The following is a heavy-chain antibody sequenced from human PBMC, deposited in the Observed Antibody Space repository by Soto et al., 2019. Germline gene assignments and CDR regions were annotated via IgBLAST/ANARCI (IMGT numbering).Heavy chain of an antibody. CDR1: GNTFTGYY. V-gene: IGHV1-2*04. CDR3: ARRATLHAFDI. Sequence: GASVKVSCKASGNTFTGYYMHWVRQAPGQGLEWMGWINPNSGGTNYAQKFQGWVTMTRDTSISTAYMELSRLRSDDTAVYYCARRATLHAFDIWGQGTMVTVSS. D-gene: IGHD5-12*01. CDR2: INPNSGGT. J-gene: IGHJ3*02.